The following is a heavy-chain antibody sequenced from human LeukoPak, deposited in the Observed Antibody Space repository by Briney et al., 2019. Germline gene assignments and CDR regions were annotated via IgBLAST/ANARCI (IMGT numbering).Heavy chain of an antibody. CDR2: IYSGGNT. CDR1: GFTFSDYY. Sequence: PGGSLRLSCAASGFTFSDYYMTWVRQAPGKGLEWVSVIYSGGNTYYADSVKGRFTISRDNSKNTLYLQMNSLRVEDTAVYYCALTVYGSGSYWDYWGQGTLVTVSS. CDR3: ALTVYGSGSYWDY. J-gene: IGHJ4*02. D-gene: IGHD3-10*01. V-gene: IGHV3-66*01.